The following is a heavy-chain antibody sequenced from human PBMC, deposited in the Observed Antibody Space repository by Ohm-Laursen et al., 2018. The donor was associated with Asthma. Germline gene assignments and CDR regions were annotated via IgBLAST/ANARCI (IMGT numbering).Heavy chain of an antibody. D-gene: IGHD6-13*01. CDR2: ISYDGSNK. CDR3: AKDDGYSGSWNRAFDH. V-gene: IGHV3-30*18. CDR1: GFTFSSYG. Sequence: SLRLSCAASGFTFSSYGMHWVRQAPGKGLEWVAVISYDGSNKYHADSVKGRFTISRDNSKNTVYLQMNSLRGEDMAVYYCAKDDGYSGSWNRAFDHWGQGTLVTVSS. J-gene: IGHJ5*02.